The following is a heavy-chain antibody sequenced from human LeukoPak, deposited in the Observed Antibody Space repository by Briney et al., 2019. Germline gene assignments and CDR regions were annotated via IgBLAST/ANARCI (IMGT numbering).Heavy chain of an antibody. J-gene: IGHJ4*02. CDR1: GGSISSYY. CDR2: IYYSGGT. CDR3: ARRDSYMGMPDY. Sequence: SETLSLTCTVSGGSISSYYWSWIRQPPGKGLEWIGYIYYSGGTNYNPSLKSRVTISVDTSKNQFSLKLSSVTAADTAVYYCARRDSYMGMPDYWGQGTLVTVSS. V-gene: IGHV4-59*08. D-gene: IGHD5-24*01.